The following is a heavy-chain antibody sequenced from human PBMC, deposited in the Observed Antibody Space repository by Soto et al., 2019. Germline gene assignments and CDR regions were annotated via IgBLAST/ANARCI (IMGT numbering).Heavy chain of an antibody. V-gene: IGHV1-18*01. D-gene: IGHD5-12*01. CDR1: GYTFTSYG. Sequence: QVQLVQSGAEVKKPGASVKVSCKASGYTFTSYGISWVRQAPGQGREWMGWISAYNGNTNYAQKLQGRVTMTTDTSRSTASMEFRSLRSDDTAVYYCARVRDGYKNFDYWGKGTLVTVSS. J-gene: IGHJ4*02. CDR3: ARVRDGYKNFDY. CDR2: ISAYNGNT.